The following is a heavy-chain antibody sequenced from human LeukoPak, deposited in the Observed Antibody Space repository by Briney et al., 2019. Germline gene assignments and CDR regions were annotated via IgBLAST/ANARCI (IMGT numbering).Heavy chain of an antibody. CDR2: LSYSGANS. Sequence: RGAPRLSSGASGFTSSGSAICWGLQEPAGGLEWVSLLSYSGANSYYNHSLRGRFTISRDNSKYTLFLQMISVRAEDTAIYYCAREMQLSTWGQGTMVTVSS. V-gene: IGHV3-23*01. J-gene: IGHJ3*01. CDR1: GFTSSGSA. D-gene: IGHD3-16*02. CDR3: AREMQLST.